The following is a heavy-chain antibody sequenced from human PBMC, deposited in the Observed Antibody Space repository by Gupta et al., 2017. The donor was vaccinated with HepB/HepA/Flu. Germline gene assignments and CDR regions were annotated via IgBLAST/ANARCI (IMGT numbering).Heavy chain of an antibody. V-gene: IGHV3-15*01. J-gene: IGHJ4*02. Sequence: EVQLLGSGGGLVTPGGSLRLSCAAPGFTFSNAWRNWVREAPGKGLEWVGRIRRQTDGGTTDYAAPVKDRFTISRDDAKNKLSLQLNSLKTEDAAVDACTSSLLGSSWDLGYWGQGTLVTVSS. D-gene: IGHD6-13*01. CDR3: TSSLLGSSWDLGY. CDR1: GFTFSNAW. CDR2: IRRQTDGGTT.